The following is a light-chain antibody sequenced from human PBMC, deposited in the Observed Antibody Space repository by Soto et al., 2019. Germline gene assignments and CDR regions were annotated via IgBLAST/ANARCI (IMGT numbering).Light chain of an antibody. CDR2: TAS. CDR1: QNIRSR. J-gene: IGKJ1*01. Sequence: DFQMTQSPSTLSASVGDRVTITCRASQNIRSRFAWYQQKPGKAPKLLINTASSLRSGVPSRFSGSGSGTDFTLTIDSLQPEDFATYFCQQTNTAPWTFGQGTKVDI. V-gene: IGKV1-12*01. CDR3: QQTNTAPWT.